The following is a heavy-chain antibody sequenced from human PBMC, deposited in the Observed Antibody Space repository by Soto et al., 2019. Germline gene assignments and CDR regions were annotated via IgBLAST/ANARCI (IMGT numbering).Heavy chain of an antibody. CDR3: ATLPRARPTVHTADY. D-gene: IGHD1-1*01. Sequence: GGSLRLSCAASGFTFSSYAMSWVRQAPGKGLEWVSAISGSGGSTYYADSVKGRFTISRDNSKNTLYLQMNSLRAEDTAVYYCATLPRARPTVHTADYWGAGTLVTVSS. V-gene: IGHV3-23*01. J-gene: IGHJ4*02. CDR2: ISGSGGST. CDR1: GFTFSSYA.